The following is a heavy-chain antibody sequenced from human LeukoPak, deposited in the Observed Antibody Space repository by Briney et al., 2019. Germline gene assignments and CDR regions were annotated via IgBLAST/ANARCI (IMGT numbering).Heavy chain of an antibody. Sequence: GGSLRLSCAASGFTVSSNYMSWVRQAPGKGLGWVSVIYSGGSTYYADSVKGRFTISRDNSKNTLYLQMNSLRGDDTAVYYCAKDPTVAGTAEYFQYWGQGTLVAVAS. V-gene: IGHV3-66*01. J-gene: IGHJ1*01. D-gene: IGHD6-19*01. CDR1: GFTVSSNY. CDR3: AKDPTVAGTAEYFQY. CDR2: IYSGGST.